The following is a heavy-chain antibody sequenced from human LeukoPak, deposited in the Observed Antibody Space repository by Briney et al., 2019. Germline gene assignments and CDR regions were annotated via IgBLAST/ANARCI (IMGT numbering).Heavy chain of an antibody. J-gene: IGHJ3*02. V-gene: IGHV1-8*01. Sequence: EASVKVSCKASGYTFTSYDINWVRQATGQGPEWMGWMSPNSGNTGYAQKFQGRVTMTRSTSMSTAYMELSSLRSEDTAVYYCARRARRTDAFDIWGQGTMVTVSS. CDR3: ARRARRTDAFDI. CDR2: MSPNSGNT. CDR1: GYTFTSYD.